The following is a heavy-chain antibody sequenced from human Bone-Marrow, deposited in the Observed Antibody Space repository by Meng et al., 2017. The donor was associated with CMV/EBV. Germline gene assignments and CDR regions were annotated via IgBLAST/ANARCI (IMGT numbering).Heavy chain of an antibody. D-gene: IGHD1-7*01. J-gene: IGHJ3*02. V-gene: IGHV3-21*01. CDR1: GFRAQSYN. CDR2: ISASSSYI. Sequence: GGSLRLSCAASGFRAQSYNLNWVRQAPGKGLEWVSSISASSSYIHYGDSVKGRFTVSRDNAKNSLYLQMNGLRAEDTAVYYCARDQGRELSPLDIWGRGTLVTVSS. CDR3: ARDQGRELSPLDI.